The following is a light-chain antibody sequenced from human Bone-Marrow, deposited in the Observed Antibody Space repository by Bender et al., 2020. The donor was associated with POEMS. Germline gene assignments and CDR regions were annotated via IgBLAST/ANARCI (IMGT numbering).Light chain of an antibody. CDR2: QDI. CDR1: NLGDSY. J-gene: IGLJ2*01. CDR3: QAWGSGINVV. V-gene: IGLV3-1*01. Sequence: SYGLTQPPSVSVSPGQTASITCSGDNLGDSYVCWYQQKPGQSPVLVVYQDIKRPSGIPERFSGSNSGSTATLTISGIQAMDEADYYCQAWGSGINVVFGGGTKLTVL.